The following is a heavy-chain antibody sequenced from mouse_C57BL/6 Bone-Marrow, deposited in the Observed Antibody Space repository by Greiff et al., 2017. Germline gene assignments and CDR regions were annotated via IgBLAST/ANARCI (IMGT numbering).Heavy chain of an antibody. D-gene: IGHD1-1*01. V-gene: IGHV1-69*01. Sequence: VQLQQPGAELVMPGASVKLSCKASGYTFTSYWMHWVKQRPGQGLEWIGEIVPSDSYTNYNQKFKGKSTLTVDKSSSTAYMQHSSLTSEDAAVYYCAREGTTVVATFDYWGQGTTLTVSS. CDR3: AREGTTVVATFDY. CDR2: IVPSDSYT. J-gene: IGHJ2*01. CDR1: GYTFTSYW.